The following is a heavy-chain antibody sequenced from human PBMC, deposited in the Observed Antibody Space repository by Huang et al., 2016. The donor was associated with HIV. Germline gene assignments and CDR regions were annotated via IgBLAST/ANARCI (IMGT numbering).Heavy chain of an antibody. J-gene: IGHJ3*02. D-gene: IGHD3-22*01. V-gene: IGHV5-51*03. CDR2: INPGDSDT. CDR3: ARRDSSGYLYGFDI. CDR1: GYSFTSYW. Sequence: EVQLVQSGAEVKKPGESLTISCKGSGYSFTSYWIAWVRQMPGKGLEWMGIINPGDSDTTYSPSCQGQVRISADKSITTADLQWSSLKAADTAMYYCARRDSSGYLYGFDIWGQGTMVTVSS.